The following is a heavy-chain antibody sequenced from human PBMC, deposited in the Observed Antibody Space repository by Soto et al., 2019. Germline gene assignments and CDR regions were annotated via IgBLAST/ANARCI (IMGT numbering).Heavy chain of an antibody. Sequence: EVQLVESGGGLVKPGGSLRLSCAASGFTFGSHGMNWVRQAPGKGLEWVSCITSTSSFIYYADSVKGRFTISRDNAKNSLSLQMDSLRAEDTAVYYCARGAVVGMGQELDFWGQGILVTVSS. V-gene: IGHV3-21*01. CDR3: ARGAVVGMGQELDF. CDR2: ITSTSSFI. J-gene: IGHJ4*02. CDR1: GFTFGSHG. D-gene: IGHD6-19*01.